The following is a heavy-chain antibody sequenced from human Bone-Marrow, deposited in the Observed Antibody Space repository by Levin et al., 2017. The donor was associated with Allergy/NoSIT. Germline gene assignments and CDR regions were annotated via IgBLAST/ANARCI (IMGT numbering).Heavy chain of an antibody. Sequence: GGSLRLSCSASGFTFSSCAMSWVRQAPGKGPEWISAISGSGDSTKYADSVKGRFTISRDNSENTLFLQMNSLRAEDTAVYYCTTDRAGYYDFWSGPSPFDHWGQGTLAIVSS. CDR1: GFTFSSCA. V-gene: IGHV3-23*01. CDR2: ISGSGDST. D-gene: IGHD3-3*01. J-gene: IGHJ4*01. CDR3: TTDRAGYYDFWSGPSPFDH.